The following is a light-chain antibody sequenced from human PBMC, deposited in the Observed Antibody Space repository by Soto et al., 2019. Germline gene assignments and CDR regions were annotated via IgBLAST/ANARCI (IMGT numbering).Light chain of an antibody. CDR2: EVS. V-gene: IGLV2-8*01. CDR1: SSDVGGYNY. J-gene: IGLJ1*01. Sequence: QSALTQPPSASGSPGQSVTISCTGTSSDVGGYNYVSWYQQHPGKAPKLMIYEVSKLPSGVPDRFSGSKSGKTASLTVSGLQAEDEADYFCSSYAGSNNLYVFGTGTKVTVL. CDR3: SSYAGSNNLYV.